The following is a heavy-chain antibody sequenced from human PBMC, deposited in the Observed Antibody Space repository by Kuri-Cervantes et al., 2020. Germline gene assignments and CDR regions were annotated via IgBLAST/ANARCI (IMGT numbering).Heavy chain of an antibody. V-gene: IGHV3-30*04. CDR1: GFTFSGSA. CDR3: AREQYYYDSSGYYKATYDAFDI. J-gene: IGHJ3*02. D-gene: IGHD3-22*01. Sequence: GGSLRLSCAASGFTFSGSAMHWVRQAPGKGLEWVAVISHDGRVAYYADSVKGRFTLSRDNSKNTLYLQMNSLRAEDTAVYYCAREQYYYDSSGYYKATYDAFDIWGQGTMVTVSS. CDR2: ISHDGRVA.